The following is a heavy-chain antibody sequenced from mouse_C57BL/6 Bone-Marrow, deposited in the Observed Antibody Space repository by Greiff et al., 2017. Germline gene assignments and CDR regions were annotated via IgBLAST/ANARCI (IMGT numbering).Heavy chain of an antibody. J-gene: IGHJ2*01. Sequence: VQLQQPGAELVRPGSSVKLSCKASGYTFTSYWMHWVKQRPIQGLEWIGNIDPSDSETHYNQKFKDKATLTVDKASSTAYMQLSSLTSEDSAVYYCARTVYFDYWGQGTTLTVSS. V-gene: IGHV1-52*01. CDR2: IDPSDSET. CDR3: ARTVYFDY. CDR1: GYTFTSYW.